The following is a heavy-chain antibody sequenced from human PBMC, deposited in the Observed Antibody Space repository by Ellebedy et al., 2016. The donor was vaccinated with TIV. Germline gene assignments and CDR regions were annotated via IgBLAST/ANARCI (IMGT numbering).Heavy chain of an antibody. Sequence: SETLSLXCTVSGYSISSGYYWSWIRQPPGKGLEWIGEINHSGSTNYNPSLKSRVTISVDTSKNQFSLKLSSVTAADTAVYYCARGRPHYHSYGYGYYYYMDVWGKGTTVTVSS. CDR1: GYSISSGYY. J-gene: IGHJ6*03. CDR3: ARGRPHYHSYGYGYYYYMDV. V-gene: IGHV4-38-2*02. CDR2: INHSGST. D-gene: IGHD5-18*01.